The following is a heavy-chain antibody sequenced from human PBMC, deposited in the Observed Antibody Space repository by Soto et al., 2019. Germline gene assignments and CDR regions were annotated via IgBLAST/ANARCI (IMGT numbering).Heavy chain of an antibody. CDR3: AGASSYGTYYFDY. CDR1: GFTFNSYS. V-gene: IGHV3-21*01. J-gene: IGHJ4*02. D-gene: IGHD5-18*01. CDR2: ISSSSRYI. Sequence: GPLRLSCAASGFTFNSYSMNWVRQAPGRGLEWVSSISSSSRYIYYADSLKGRFTVSRDNAKNSLYLQMNSLRADDTAVYYCAGASSYGTYYFDYWGQGTLVTVSS.